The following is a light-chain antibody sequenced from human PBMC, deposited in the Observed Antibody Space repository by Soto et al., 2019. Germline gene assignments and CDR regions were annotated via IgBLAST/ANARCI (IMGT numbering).Light chain of an antibody. CDR2: AAS. J-gene: IGKJ1*01. CDR1: QTISSW. CDR3: QQSYSTQWT. Sequence: DIQMTQSPSTLSASVGGGVTISCRASQTISSWLAWYQQKPGKAPKLLIYAASSLQSGVPSRFSGSGSGTDFTLTISSLQPEDFATYYCQQSYSTQWTFGQGTKVDIK. V-gene: IGKV1-39*01.